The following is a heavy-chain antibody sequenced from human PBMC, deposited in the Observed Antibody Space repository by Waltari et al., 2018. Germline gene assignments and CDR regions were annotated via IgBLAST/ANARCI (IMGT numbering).Heavy chain of an antibody. CDR3: AKEQEAFDI. CDR1: GFTMSSYF. V-gene: IGHV3-33*06. CDR2: VWSDGNEK. Sequence: QLQLVASGGGVVQPGKSLRLSCAASGFTMSSYFMHWVRQAPGKGLGWVAVVWSDGNEKYYGDSVKGRFTISRDNSKNIVYLQMNSLRAEDTAVYFCAKEQEAFDIWGQGTVVTVS. J-gene: IGHJ3*02.